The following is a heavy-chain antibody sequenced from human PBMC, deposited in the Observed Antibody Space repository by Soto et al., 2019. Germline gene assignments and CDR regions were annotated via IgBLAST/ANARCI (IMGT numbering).Heavy chain of an antibody. CDR2: INSDGSST. V-gene: IGHV3-74*01. J-gene: IGHJ4*02. Sequence: GGSLRLSCAASGFTFSSYWMHWVRQAPGKGLVWVSRINSDGSSTSYADSVKGRFTISRDNAKNTLYLQMNSLRAEDTAVYYCARAPVDFDWLLAYWGQGTLVTVSS. D-gene: IGHD3-9*01. CDR3: ARAPVDFDWLLAY. CDR1: GFTFSSYW.